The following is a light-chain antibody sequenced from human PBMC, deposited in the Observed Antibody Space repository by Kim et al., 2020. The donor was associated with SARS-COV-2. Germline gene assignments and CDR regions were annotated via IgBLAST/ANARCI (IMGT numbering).Light chain of an antibody. J-gene: IGKJ5*01. V-gene: IGKV1-33*01. CDR2: DAS. CDR3: QQYADAVT. CDR1: QDISNH. Sequence: DIHLTQSPSSLSASVGDRVTITCRASQDISNHLNWYQQKPGKPPNLVIYDASNLETGVPSRFSGGGSGTDFTFIIRSLQPEDIATYDCQQYADAVTFGQGTRLEIK.